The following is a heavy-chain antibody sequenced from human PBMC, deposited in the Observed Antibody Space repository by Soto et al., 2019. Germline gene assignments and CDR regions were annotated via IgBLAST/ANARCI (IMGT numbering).Heavy chain of an antibody. CDR1: GLTFNDYY. V-gene: IGHV3-11*05. CDR3: ARELDGTDV. CDR2: ISSSGDYS. J-gene: IGHJ6*04. Sequence: QVQLLESGGGLVKPGGSLRVSCAASGLTFNDYYMSWIRQAPGKGLEWVSYISSSGDYSKYADSVLGRFTISRDNAKNSLYLQMNSLRAEDTAVYYCARELDGTDVWGEGTTVTVSS.